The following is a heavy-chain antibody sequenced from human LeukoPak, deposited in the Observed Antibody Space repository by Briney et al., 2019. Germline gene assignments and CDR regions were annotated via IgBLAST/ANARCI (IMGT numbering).Heavy chain of an antibody. CDR1: GFTFSSYA. V-gene: IGHV3-66*04. Sequence: GGSLRLSCAASGFTFSSYAMSWVRQAPGEGLEWVSVIYSGGSTYYADSVKGRFTISRDNSKNTLYLQMNSLRAEDTAVYYCATPGTYCSGGSCYLDYWGQGTLVTVSS. CDR3: ATPGTYCSGGSCYLDY. CDR2: IYSGGST. D-gene: IGHD2-15*01. J-gene: IGHJ4*02.